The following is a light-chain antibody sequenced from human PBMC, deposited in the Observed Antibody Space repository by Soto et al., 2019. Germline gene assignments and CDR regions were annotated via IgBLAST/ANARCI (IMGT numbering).Light chain of an antibody. CDR2: AAS. J-gene: IGKJ2*01. Sequence: IQLTQSPSSLSASVRDRVTITCRASQGISSYLAWYQQKPGKAPKLLIYAASTLQGGVPSRFSGSGSGTDFTLTISSLQPDDFATYYCQQFNTYPFTFGQGTNLEIK. CDR3: QQFNTYPFT. CDR1: QGISSY. V-gene: IGKV1-9*01.